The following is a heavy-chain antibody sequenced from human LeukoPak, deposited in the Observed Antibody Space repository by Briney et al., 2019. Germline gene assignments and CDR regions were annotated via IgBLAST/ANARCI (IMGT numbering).Heavy chain of an antibody. CDR2: IWYDGSNQ. J-gene: IGHJ4*02. D-gene: IGHD4-17*01. Sequence: GGSLRLSCAPSGFTFRNYGMHWGRQAPGRGLEGVAVIWYDGSNQYYADSVRGRVAISRDNSKNILYLQMNSLRAEDMAVYYCASDIRSTYFNYWGQGTLVVVSS. CDR3: ASDIRSTYFNY. V-gene: IGHV3-33*01. CDR1: GFTFRNYG.